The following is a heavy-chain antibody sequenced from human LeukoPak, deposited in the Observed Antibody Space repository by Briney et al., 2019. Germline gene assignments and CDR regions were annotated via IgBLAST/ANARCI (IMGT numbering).Heavy chain of an antibody. Sequence: GGSLRLSCAASGFTFSNYSMSWVRQAPGKGLEWVSYISSRSITIYYADSVKGRFTVSRDNAKNSLYLQMNSLRAEDTALYYCAIYAYYYDSSLYYLPAGADYWGQGTPVTVSS. D-gene: IGHD3-22*01. V-gene: IGHV3-48*01. CDR1: GFTFSNYS. CDR2: ISSRSITI. CDR3: AIYAYYYDSSLYYLPAGADY. J-gene: IGHJ4*02.